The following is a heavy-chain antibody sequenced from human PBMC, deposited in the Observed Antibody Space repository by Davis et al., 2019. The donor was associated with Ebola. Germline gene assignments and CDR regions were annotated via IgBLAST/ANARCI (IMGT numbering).Heavy chain of an antibody. J-gene: IGHJ5*02. Sequence: ASVKVSCKASGYTFTSYDINWVRQASGQGLEWMGWMNPNSGDTGYAQNFQGRITMTRNTSMNTAYMELSSLRSEDTAVYYCARSAAPRRRNWFDPWGQGTLVIVSS. D-gene: IGHD6-25*01. CDR1: GYTFTSYD. CDR3: ARSAAPRRRNWFDP. V-gene: IGHV1-8*01. CDR2: MNPNSGDT.